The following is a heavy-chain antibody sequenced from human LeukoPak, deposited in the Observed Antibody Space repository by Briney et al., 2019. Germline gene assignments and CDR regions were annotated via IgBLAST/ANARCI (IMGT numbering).Heavy chain of an antibody. V-gene: IGHV3-9*01. CDR3: AKGAGFYCFDY. Sequence: GGSLRLSCAASGFTFDDYAMHWVRQAPGKGLEWVSGISWNSGSIGYADSVKGRFTISRDSAKNSLYLQMNSLRAEDTALYYCAKGAGFYCFDYWGQGTLVTVSS. J-gene: IGHJ4*02. CDR1: GFTFDDYA. CDR2: ISWNSGSI. D-gene: IGHD2-15*01.